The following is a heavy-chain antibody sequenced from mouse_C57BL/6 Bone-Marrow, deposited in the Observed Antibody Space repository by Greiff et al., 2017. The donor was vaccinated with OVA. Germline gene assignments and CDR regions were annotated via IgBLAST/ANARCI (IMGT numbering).Heavy chain of an antibody. CDR3: ASISRMDY. CDR1: GYTFTDYY. V-gene: IGHV1-26*01. J-gene: IGHJ4*01. CDR2: INPNNGGT. Sequence: EVQLQQSGPELVKPGASVKISCKASGYTFTDYYMNWVKQSHGKSLEWIGDINPNNGGTSYNQKFKGKATLTVDKSSSTAYMELRSLTSEDSAVYYCASISRMDYWGQGTSVTVSS.